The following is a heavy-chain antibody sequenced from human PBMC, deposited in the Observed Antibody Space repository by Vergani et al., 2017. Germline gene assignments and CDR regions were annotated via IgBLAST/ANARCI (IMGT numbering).Heavy chain of an antibody. D-gene: IGHD3-3*01. CDR3: AKNARLRSPGRITIFGVVPNAFDP. CDR1: GFTFSSYG. J-gene: IGHJ5*02. V-gene: IGHV3-33*06. Sequence: QVQLVESGGGVVQPGRSLRLSCAASGFTFSSYGMHWVRQAPGKGLEWVAVIWYDGSNKYYADSVKGRFTISRDNSKNTLYLQMNRLRAEDTAVYYCAKNARLRSPGRITIFGVVPNAFDPWGQGTLVTVSS. CDR2: IWYDGSNK.